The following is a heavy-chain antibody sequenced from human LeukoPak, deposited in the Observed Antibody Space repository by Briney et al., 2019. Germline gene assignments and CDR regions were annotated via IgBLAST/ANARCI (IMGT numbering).Heavy chain of an antibody. J-gene: IGHJ4*02. CDR1: GFSFSSFP. CDR3: ARCNGNYHFDY. CDR2: VSIDGNKR. Sequence: GGSLRLSCAASGFSFSSFPIHWVRQAPGKGLEWVTVVSIDGNKRYYADSVKGRFTISRDDSKNTVFLQMNSLRAEDTAVYYCARCNGNYHFDYWRQGTLVTVSA. D-gene: IGHD1-7*01. V-gene: IGHV3-30*01.